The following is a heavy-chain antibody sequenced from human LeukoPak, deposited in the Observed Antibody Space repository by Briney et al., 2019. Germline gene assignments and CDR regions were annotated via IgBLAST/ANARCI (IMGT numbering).Heavy chain of an antibody. CDR3: VRREFGIPFDP. CDR1: GGSIRSSGHY. V-gene: IGHV4-39*01. Sequence: PSETLSLTRTVSGGSIRSSGHYWGWIRQPPGKGLEWIGTIYYSGTTFYNPSLGSRVTISAHTSKNQFSLNLSSVTAADAAVHYCVRREFGIPFDPWGQGFLVTVSS. J-gene: IGHJ5*02. CDR2: IYYSGTT. D-gene: IGHD1-14*01.